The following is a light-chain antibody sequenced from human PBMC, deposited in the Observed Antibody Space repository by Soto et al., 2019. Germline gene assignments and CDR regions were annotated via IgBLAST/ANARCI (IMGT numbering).Light chain of an antibody. Sequence: DIQMTQSPSTLSASVGDRVTITCRASQSISSWLAWYKQKPGKAPKLLIYKASSLESGVPSRFSGSGSGTALTLTISSLQPDDFATYYCQHYNSYRTFGQGTKVEIK. CDR2: KAS. V-gene: IGKV1-5*03. CDR1: QSISSW. CDR3: QHYNSYRT. J-gene: IGKJ1*01.